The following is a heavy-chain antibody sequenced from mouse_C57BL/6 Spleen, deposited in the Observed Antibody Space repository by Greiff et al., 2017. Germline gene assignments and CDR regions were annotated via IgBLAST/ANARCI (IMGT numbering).Heavy chain of an antibody. Sequence: VQLQQPGAELVMPGASVKLSCKASGYTFTSYWMHWVKQRPGQGLEWIGEIDPSDSYTNYNQKFKGKSTLTVDKSSSTAYMQLSSLTSEDSAVYYCARGFITMVVADYYAMDYWGQGTSVTVSS. CDR1: GYTFTSYW. V-gene: IGHV1-69*01. CDR3: ARGFITMVVADYYAMDY. D-gene: IGHD1-1*01. J-gene: IGHJ4*01. CDR2: IDPSDSYT.